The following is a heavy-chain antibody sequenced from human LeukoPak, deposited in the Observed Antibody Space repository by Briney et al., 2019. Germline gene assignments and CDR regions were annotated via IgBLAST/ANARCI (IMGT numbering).Heavy chain of an antibody. CDR3: ADPPSDY. Sequence: PGGSLRLSSEPSRFNLNTKWMTSVRHAPGKRLWSVSHINQEVGEKYTMDSVKGPFTISRDNAKNSLYLEMTGLMVEDTAVYYCADPPSDYWGQGALVAVSS. CDR1: RFNLNTKW. CDR2: INQEVGEK. V-gene: IGHV3-7*01. J-gene: IGHJ4*02.